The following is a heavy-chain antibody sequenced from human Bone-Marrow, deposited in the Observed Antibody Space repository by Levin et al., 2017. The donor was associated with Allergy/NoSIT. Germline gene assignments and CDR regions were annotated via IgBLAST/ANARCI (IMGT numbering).Heavy chain of an antibody. CDR2: INYGGRT. Sequence: SETLSLTCTVSGGSISSSTYYWGWIRQPPGKGLEWIGSINYGGRTYYNPSLKSRVTISIDTSENQFSLKLSSVTAADTAVYYCARGADWNYGIPPNFDYWGQGALVTVSS. V-gene: IGHV4-39*07. J-gene: IGHJ4*02. D-gene: IGHD1-7*01. CDR3: ARGADWNYGIPPNFDY. CDR1: GGSISSSTYY.